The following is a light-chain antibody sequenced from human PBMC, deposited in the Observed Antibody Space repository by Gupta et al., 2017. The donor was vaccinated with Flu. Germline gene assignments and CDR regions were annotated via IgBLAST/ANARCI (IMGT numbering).Light chain of an antibody. Sequence: SLTISCTGTRSDIGDYKYVSWYQQFPGKAPNLIISEVSYRPSGVSSRFSGSKSGNTASLTISGLQAEDEADYYCSSYSTSNTLVFGTGTQVTVL. V-gene: IGLV2-14*01. CDR3: SSYSTSNTLV. J-gene: IGLJ1*01. CDR2: EVS. CDR1: RSDIGDYKY.